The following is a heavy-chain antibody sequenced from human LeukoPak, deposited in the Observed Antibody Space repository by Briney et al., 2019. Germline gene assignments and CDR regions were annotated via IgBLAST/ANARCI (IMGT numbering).Heavy chain of an antibody. D-gene: IGHD1-7*01. CDR2: IKQDGSEK. J-gene: IGHJ4*02. CDR1: GFTFSSYW. CDR3: AVSNWNYVALFDY. V-gene: IGHV3-7*01. Sequence: GGSLTLSCAASGFTFSSYWMSWVRQAPGKGLEWVANIKQDGSEKYYVDSVKGRFTISRDNAKNSLYLQMNSLRAEDTAVYYCAVSNWNYVALFDYWGQGTLVTASS.